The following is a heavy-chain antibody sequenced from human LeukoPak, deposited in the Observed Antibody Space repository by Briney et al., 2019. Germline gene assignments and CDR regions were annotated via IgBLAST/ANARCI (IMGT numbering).Heavy chain of an antibody. CDR3: ARLGYYYDSSGYYYDAFDI. V-gene: IGHV6-1*01. D-gene: IGHD3-22*01. Sequence: QTLSLTCAISGDSVSSNSAAWNWIRQSPSRGLEWLGRTYYRSKWYNDYAVSVKSRITINPDTSKNQFSLQLNSVTPEDTAVYYCARLGYYYDSSGYYYDAFDIWGQGTMVTVSS. J-gene: IGHJ3*02. CDR1: GDSVSSNSAA. CDR2: TYYRSKWYN.